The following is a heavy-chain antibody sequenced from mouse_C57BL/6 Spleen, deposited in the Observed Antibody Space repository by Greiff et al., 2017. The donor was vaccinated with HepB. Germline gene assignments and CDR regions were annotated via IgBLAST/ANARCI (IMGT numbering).Heavy chain of an antibody. CDR1: GYTFTEYT. V-gene: IGHV1-62-2*01. CDR3: ARHEGGYYSNYFDY. D-gene: IGHD2-5*01. CDR2: FYPGSGSI. Sequence: QVTLKESGAELVKPGASVKLSCKASGYTFTEYTIHWVKQRSGQGLEWIGWFYPGSGSIKYNEKFKDKATLTADKSSSTVYMELSRLTSEESAVYFCARHEGGYYSNYFDYWGQGTTLTVSS. J-gene: IGHJ2*01.